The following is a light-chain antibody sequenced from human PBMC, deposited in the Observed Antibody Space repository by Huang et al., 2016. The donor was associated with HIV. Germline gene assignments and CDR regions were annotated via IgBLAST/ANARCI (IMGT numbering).Light chain of an antibody. Sequence: DIVMTQSPDSLTVSLGVRATINCKSSPSILHTSKTKNFLSWFQQKPGQPPKLLMHWASTRESGVPDRFSGSGSGTDFTLTINGLQAEDVAVYYCQQYFSTPRTFGQGTRVEIK. CDR2: WAS. CDR1: PSILHTSKTKNF. CDR3: QQYFSTPRT. V-gene: IGKV4-1*01. J-gene: IGKJ1*01.